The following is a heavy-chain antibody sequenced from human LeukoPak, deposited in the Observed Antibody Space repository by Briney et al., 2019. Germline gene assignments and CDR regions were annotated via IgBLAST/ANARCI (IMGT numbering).Heavy chain of an antibody. CDR1: GFTFDDYT. V-gene: IGHV3-43*01. CDR2: ISWDGGST. J-gene: IGHJ5*01. CDR3: AKDMFGADLPMSLDS. D-gene: IGHD3-10*02. Sequence: RPGGSLRLSCAASGFTFDDYTMYWVRQAPGKGLEWVSLISWDGGSTYYADSVKGRFTISRDNSKNSVYLEMNSLRVEDTALYYCAKDMFGADLPMSLDSWGQGTLVTVSS.